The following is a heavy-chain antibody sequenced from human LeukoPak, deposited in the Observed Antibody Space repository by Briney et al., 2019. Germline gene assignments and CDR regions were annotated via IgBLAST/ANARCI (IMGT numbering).Heavy chain of an antibody. D-gene: IGHD2-21*02. CDR1: GYTFTSYG. Sequence: ASVKVSCKASGYTFTSYGISWVRQAPGQGLEWMGIINPSGGSTSYAQKFQGRVTMTRDTSTSTVYMELSSLRSEDTAVYYCAREHCGGDCPDYWGQGTLVTVSS. CDR2: INPSGGST. CDR3: AREHCGGDCPDY. J-gene: IGHJ4*02. V-gene: IGHV1-46*01.